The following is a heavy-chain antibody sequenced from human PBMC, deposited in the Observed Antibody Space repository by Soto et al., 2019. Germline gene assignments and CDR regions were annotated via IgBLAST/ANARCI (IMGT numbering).Heavy chain of an antibody. CDR2: IYYSGSA. J-gene: IGHJ5*02. Sequence: SGNLSPPRNVSGGSLSSYYWGWIRQPPGKGLEWIGYIYYSGSANYNPSLMSRVTMSVDTYKNQLSLTLSFVTAADTAVYYCARHASSDSPFDPWGQGTLVTVSS. V-gene: IGHV4-59*08. CDR3: ARHASSDSPFDP. D-gene: IGHD6-25*01. CDR1: GGSLSSYY.